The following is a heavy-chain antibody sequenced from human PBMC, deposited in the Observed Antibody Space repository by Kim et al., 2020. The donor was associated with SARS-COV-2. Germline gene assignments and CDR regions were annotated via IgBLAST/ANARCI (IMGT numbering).Heavy chain of an antibody. CDR1: GFTFSSYW. CDR2: INSDGCTT. D-gene: IGHD1-26*01. Sequence: GWSLRLSCAASGFTFSSYWMHWVRQAPGKGLVWVSRINSDGCTTSYADSVKGRFTISRDNAKSTLYLQLNSQRAEDTAVYYCASRRYTGTYYYFDYWGQGTLVTVSS. V-gene: IGHV3-74*01. CDR3: ASRRYTGTYYYFDY. J-gene: IGHJ4*02.